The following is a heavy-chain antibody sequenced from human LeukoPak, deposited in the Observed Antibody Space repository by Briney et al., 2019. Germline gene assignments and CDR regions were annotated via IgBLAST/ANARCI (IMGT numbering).Heavy chain of an antibody. CDR2: ISGSGGST. Sequence: GGSLRLSCAASGFTFSSYAMSWVRQAPGKGLEWVSAISGSGGSTYYADSVKGRFTISRDNSKNTLYLQMNSLRAEDTAVYYCARGVGYDFWSGYYTGNYFDYWGQGTLVTVSS. J-gene: IGHJ4*02. CDR3: ARGVGYDFWSGYYTGNYFDY. D-gene: IGHD3-3*01. V-gene: IGHV3-23*01. CDR1: GFTFSSYA.